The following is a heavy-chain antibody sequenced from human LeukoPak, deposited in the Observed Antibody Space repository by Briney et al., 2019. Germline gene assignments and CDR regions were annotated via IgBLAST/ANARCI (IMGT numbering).Heavy chain of an antibody. Sequence: SSETLSLTCTVSGGSISSYYWSWIRQPPGKGLEWIGYIYYSGSTNYNPSLKSRVTISVDKSKNQFSLKLSSVTAADTAVYYCARAAMGIVGSAGFDPWGQGTLVTVSS. V-gene: IGHV4-59*12. CDR3: ARAAMGIVGSAGFDP. CDR2: IYYSGST. J-gene: IGHJ5*02. CDR1: GGSISSYY. D-gene: IGHD1-26*01.